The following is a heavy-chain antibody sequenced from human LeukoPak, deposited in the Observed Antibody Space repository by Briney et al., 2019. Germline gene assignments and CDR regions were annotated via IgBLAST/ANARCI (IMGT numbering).Heavy chain of an antibody. V-gene: IGHV3-43*01. J-gene: IGHJ6*03. CDR3: AKVASGKPGPLGGGGPPSSFNYMKV. CDR2: ISEDGGRA. D-gene: IGHD1-14*01. CDR1: GFTFHDYI. Sequence: GGSLRLSCAASGFTFHDYIMQWVRQAPGKGPEWVSLISEDGGRADYADSVKGRFTISRDNSKNSLFLQMDSLTTDDTAIYYCAKVASGKPGPLGGGGPPSSFNYMKVWGNGTSVT.